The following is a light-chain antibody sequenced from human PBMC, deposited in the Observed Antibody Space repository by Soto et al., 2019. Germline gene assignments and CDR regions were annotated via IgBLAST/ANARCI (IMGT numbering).Light chain of an antibody. CDR1: QSVSSNS. CDR3: QQYGDSPPT. J-gene: IGKJ1*01. V-gene: IGKV3-20*01. CDR2: GTS. Sequence: EIVLKQSPGTLSLSPGESATLSCRASQSVSSNSLAWYRRNPGQPPSLLIYGTSTRATDIPRRFSGSGSGTDFTLTITRLEPEDFAVYFCQQYGDSPPTFGQGTKVEGK.